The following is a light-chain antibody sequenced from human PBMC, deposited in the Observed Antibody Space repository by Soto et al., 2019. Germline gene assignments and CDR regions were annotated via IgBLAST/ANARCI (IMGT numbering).Light chain of an antibody. CDR1: SSDIGGYKY. CDR2: EVT. CDR3: SSYRGIGNSLV. V-gene: IGLV2-8*01. J-gene: IGLJ1*01. Sequence: QSVLTQPPSASGSPGQSVTISCTGTSSDIGGYKYVSWYQQHPGKAPKLIIYEVTNRPSGVPDRFSGSKSGNTASLTVSGLQAEDEAEYYCSSYRGIGNSLVFGAGTKLTVL.